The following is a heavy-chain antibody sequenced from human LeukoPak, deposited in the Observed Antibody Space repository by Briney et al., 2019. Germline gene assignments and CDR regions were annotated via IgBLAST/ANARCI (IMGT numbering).Heavy chain of an antibody. J-gene: IGHJ4*02. Sequence: PGGSLRLSCAASGFTVSSDYMSWARQAPGKGLEWVSVIYSGGNTYYADSVKGRFTISRDSSKNTLYLQMNSLRAEDTAVYYCARGDYGDYSGGYYFDYWGQGTLVTVSS. CDR1: GFTVSSDY. CDR2: IYSGGNT. D-gene: IGHD4-17*01. CDR3: ARGDYGDYSGGYYFDY. V-gene: IGHV3-53*01.